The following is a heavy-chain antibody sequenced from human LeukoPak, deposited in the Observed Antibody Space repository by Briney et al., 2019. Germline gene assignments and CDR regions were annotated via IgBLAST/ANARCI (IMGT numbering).Heavy chain of an antibody. J-gene: IGHJ4*02. CDR1: GFTFDDYA. D-gene: IGHD3-22*01. CDR3: AKGRFGSGYPELDY. Sequence: PGGSLRLSCAASGFTFDDYAMHWVRQAPGKGLEWVSGISWNSGSIGYADSVKGRFTISRDNAKNSLYLQMNSLRAEDTALYYCAKGRFGSGYPELDYWGQGTLVTVSS. CDR2: ISWNSGSI. V-gene: IGHV3-9*01.